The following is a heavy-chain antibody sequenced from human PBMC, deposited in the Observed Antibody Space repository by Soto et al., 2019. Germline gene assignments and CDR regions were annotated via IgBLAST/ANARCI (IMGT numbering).Heavy chain of an antibody. J-gene: IGHJ4*02. CDR2: IIPIFGTA. V-gene: IGHV1-69*12. Sequence: QVQLVQSGAEVKKPGSSVKVSCKASGGTFSSYAISWVRQARGQGLEWMGGIIPIFGTANYAQKFRGRVTITAIESTSTAYMELSSLRSVGTAVYYCARNLWSGYYRKSDYWGQGTLVTVSS. CDR3: ARNLWSGYYRKSDY. D-gene: IGHD3-3*01. CDR1: GGTFSSYA.